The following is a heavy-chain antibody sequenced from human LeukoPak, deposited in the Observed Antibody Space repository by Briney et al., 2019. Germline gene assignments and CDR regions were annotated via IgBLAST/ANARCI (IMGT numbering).Heavy chain of an antibody. Sequence: GSLRLSCAASGFTFSSYAMHWVRQAPGKGLEWVAVISYDGSNKYYADSVKGRFTISRDNSKNTLYLQMNSLRAEDTAVYYCARDGFGGGFDIWGQGTMVTVSS. V-gene: IGHV3-30-3*01. CDR3: ARDGFGGGFDI. J-gene: IGHJ3*02. D-gene: IGHD3-16*01. CDR2: ISYDGSNK. CDR1: GFTFSSYA.